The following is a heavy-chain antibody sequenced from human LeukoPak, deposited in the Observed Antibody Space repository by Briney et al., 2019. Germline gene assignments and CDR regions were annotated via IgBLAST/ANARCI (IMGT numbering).Heavy chain of an antibody. CDR3: ARGMYSSSWRYFDL. V-gene: IGHV4-34*01. CDR1: GVSFSGYY. Sequence: SETLSLTCAVYGVSFSGYYWSWIRQPPGKGLEWIGEINHSGSTNYNPSLKSRVTISVDTSKNQFSLKLSSVTAADTAVYYCARGMYSSSWRYFDLWGRGTLVTVSS. J-gene: IGHJ2*01. CDR2: INHSGST. D-gene: IGHD6-13*01.